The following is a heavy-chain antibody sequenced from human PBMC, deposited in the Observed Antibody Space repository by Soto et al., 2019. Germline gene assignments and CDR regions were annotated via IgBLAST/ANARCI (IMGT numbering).Heavy chain of an antibody. D-gene: IGHD2-2*01. CDR1: GGSISSGGYY. Sequence: SETLSLTCTVSGGSISSGGYYWSWIRQHPGKGLEWIGYIYYSGSTYYNPSLKSRVTISVDTSKNQFSLKLSSVTAADTAVYYCARVGGIVVVPAAMGHGIDYWGQGTLVTVSS. V-gene: IGHV4-31*03. J-gene: IGHJ4*02. CDR2: IYYSGST. CDR3: ARVGGIVVVPAAMGHGIDY.